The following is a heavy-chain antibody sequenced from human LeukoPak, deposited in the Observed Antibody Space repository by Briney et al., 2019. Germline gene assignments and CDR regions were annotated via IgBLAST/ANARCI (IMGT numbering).Heavy chain of an antibody. CDR1: GFTFSSYA. V-gene: IGHV3-30*04. CDR3: AREVRATRNYYGMDV. D-gene: IGHD1-26*01. J-gene: IGHJ6*02. CDR2: MSYDGSNK. Sequence: PGGSLRLSCAASGFTFSSYAMHWVRQAPGKGLGWVAVMSYDGSNKYYADSVKGRFTISRDNSKNTLYLQMNSLRAEDTAVYYCAREVRATRNYYGMDVWGQGTTVTVSS.